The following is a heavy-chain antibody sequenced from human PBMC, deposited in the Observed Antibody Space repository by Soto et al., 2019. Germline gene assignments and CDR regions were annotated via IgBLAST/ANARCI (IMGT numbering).Heavy chain of an antibody. J-gene: IGHJ4*02. Sequence: PSETLSLTCAVSGYSIGSNNWWGWIRQPPGKGLEWIGYIYYSGTTYYNPSLKSRVTMSVDTSKNQFSLKLTSVTAVDTAVYYCARREIQGPIDYWGRGTLVTVS. CDR2: IYYSGTT. V-gene: IGHV4-28*01. CDR3: ARREIQGPIDY. D-gene: IGHD1-26*01. CDR1: GYSIGSNNW.